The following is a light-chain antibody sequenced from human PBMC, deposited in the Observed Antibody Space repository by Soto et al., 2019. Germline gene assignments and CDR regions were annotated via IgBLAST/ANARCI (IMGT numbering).Light chain of an antibody. V-gene: IGLV2-8*01. CDR3: SSHAGANSFYV. Sequence: QSALTQPPSASGSPGQSVTISCTGTGSDIGAYNYVSWYQQHPGKAPKLIISEVTKRPSGVPDRFSASKSGNTASLTVSGLRPEDEADYYCSSHAGANSFYVFGTGTKVTVL. CDR2: EVT. J-gene: IGLJ1*01. CDR1: GSDIGAYNY.